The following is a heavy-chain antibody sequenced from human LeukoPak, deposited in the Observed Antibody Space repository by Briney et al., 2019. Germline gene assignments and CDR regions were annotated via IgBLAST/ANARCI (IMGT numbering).Heavy chain of an antibody. CDR1: VVTFDGYT. D-gene: IGHD1-7*01. CDR2: ISWDGGST. J-gene: IGHJ2*01. CDR3: AKDAWNYSDLGYFDL. Sequence: GGSLRLSCGASVVTFDGYTMRGVREAPGKGLECVSLISWDGGSTYYTDSVKGRFTISRDNSKNSLYLQMNSLRNEDTALYYCAKDAWNYSDLGYFDLWGRGTLVTVSS. V-gene: IGHV3-43*01.